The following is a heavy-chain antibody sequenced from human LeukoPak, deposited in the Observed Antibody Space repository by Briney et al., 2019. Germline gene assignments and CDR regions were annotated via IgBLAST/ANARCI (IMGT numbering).Heavy chain of an antibody. CDR2: ISYDGSNK. D-gene: IGHD4-17*01. V-gene: IGHV3-30-3*01. J-gene: IGHJ2*01. CDR3: ARDRYGDYVRYFDL. Sequence: GGSLRLSCAASGYTFSSYAMHWVRQAPGKGLEWVAVISYDGSNKYYADSVKGRFTISRDNSKNTLYLQMNSLRAEDTAVYYCARDRYGDYVRYFDLWGRGTLVTVSS. CDR1: GYTFSSYA.